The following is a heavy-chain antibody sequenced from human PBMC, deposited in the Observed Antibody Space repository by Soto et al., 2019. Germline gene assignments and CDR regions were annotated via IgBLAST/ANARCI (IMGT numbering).Heavy chain of an antibody. Sequence: SGTLSLTCAVYGGSFSGYYWSWIRQPPGKGLEWIGEINHSGSTNYNPSLKRRVTISVDTSKNQFSLKLSSVTAADTAVYYCARVRFLEWLLARRDRWFDPWGQGTLVTVSS. D-gene: IGHD3-3*01. J-gene: IGHJ5*02. CDR2: INHSGST. CDR3: ARVRFLEWLLARRDRWFDP. V-gene: IGHV4-34*01. CDR1: GGSFSGYY.